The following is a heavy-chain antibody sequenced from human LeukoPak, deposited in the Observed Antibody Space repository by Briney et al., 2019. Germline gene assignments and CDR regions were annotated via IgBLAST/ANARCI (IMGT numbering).Heavy chain of an antibody. CDR1: GGSISSSSYY. Sequence: SETLSLTCTVSGGSISSSSYYWGWIRQPPGKGLEWIGSIYYSGSTYYNPSLRSRVTISLEMSKHQFSLTLTSVTAADTAVYYCASNTGTVFDYWGQGALVTVSS. V-gene: IGHV4-39*07. J-gene: IGHJ4*02. D-gene: IGHD7-27*01. CDR2: IYYSGST. CDR3: ASNTGTVFDY.